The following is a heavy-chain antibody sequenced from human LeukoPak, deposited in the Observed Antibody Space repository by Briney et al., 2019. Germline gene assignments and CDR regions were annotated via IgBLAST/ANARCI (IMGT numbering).Heavy chain of an antibody. CDR1: GGSFSGYY. J-gene: IGHJ4*02. CDR2: INHSGST. CDR3: ARDFPSKCSSNCFDY. Sequence: PSETLSLTCAVYGGSFSGYYWSWIRQPPGKGLEWIGEINHSGSTNYNPSLKSRVTISVDTSKNQFSLKLSSVTAADTAVYYCARDFPSKCSSNCFDYWGQGTLVTVSS. V-gene: IGHV4-34*01. D-gene: IGHD6-6*01.